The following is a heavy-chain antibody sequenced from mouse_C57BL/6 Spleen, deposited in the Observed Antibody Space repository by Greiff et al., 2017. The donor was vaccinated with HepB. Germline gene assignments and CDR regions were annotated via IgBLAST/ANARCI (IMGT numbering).Heavy chain of an antibody. D-gene: IGHD2-5*01. CDR2: INPSTGGT. J-gene: IGHJ2*01. V-gene: IGHV1-42*01. Sequence: EVQLQQPGAELVMPGASVKLSCKASGYTFTSYWMHWVKQSPEKSLEWIGEINPSTGGTTYNQKFKAKATLTVDKSSSTAYMQLKSLTSEDSAVYYCARGEDYSNYDGYFDYWGQGTTLTVSS. CDR3: ARGEDYSNYDGYFDY. CDR1: GYTFTSYW.